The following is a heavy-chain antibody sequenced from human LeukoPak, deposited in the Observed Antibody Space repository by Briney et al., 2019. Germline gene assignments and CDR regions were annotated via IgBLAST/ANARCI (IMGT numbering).Heavy chain of an antibody. CDR3: ARDSCSSTSCYYYGMDV. CDR2: ISSSSSYI. CDR1: GFTFSSYS. D-gene: IGHD2-2*01. J-gene: IGHJ6*02. Sequence: PGGSLRLSCAASGFTFSSYSMNWVRQAPGKGLEWVSSISSSSSYIYYADSVKGRFSISRDNAKNSLYLQMNGLRAEDTAVYYCARDSCSSTSCYYYGMDVWGQGTTVTVSS. V-gene: IGHV3-21*01.